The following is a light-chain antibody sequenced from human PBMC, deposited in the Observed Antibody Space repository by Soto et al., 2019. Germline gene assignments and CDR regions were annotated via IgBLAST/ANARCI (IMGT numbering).Light chain of an antibody. CDR2: GVS. J-gene: IGKJ1*01. CDR3: QQYGSSPET. CDR1: QSISSSK. V-gene: IGKV3-20*01. Sequence: EVVMTQSPATLSVSPGESATLSCRASQSISSSKLAWYQQNPGQAPRLLLFGVSSRATGIPDRFSGSGSGTDFTLTISRLEPEDFAVYYCQQYGSSPETFGQGTKG.